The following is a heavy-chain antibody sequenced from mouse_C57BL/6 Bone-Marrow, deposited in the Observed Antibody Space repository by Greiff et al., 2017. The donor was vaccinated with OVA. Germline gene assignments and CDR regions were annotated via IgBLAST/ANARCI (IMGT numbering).Heavy chain of an antibody. V-gene: IGHV5-16*01. CDR3: AGDLWYFDV. CDR2: INYDGSST. Sequence: EVKLVESEGGLVQPGSSMKLSCTASGFTFSDYYMAWVRQVPEKGLEWVANINYDGSSTYYLDSLKSRFIISRDNAKNILYLQMSSLKSEDTATYYCAGDLWYFDVWGTGTTVTVSS. J-gene: IGHJ1*03. CDR1: GFTFSDYY.